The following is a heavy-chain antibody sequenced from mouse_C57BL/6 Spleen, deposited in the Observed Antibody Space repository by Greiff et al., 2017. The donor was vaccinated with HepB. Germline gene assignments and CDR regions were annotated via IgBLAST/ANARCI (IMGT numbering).Heavy chain of an antibody. J-gene: IGHJ1*03. D-gene: IGHD2-5*01. Sequence: VQLQQPGAELVMPGASVKLSCKASGYTFTSYWMHWVKQRPGQGLEWIGEIDPSDSYTNYNQKFKGKSTLTVDKSSSTAYMQLSSLTSEDSAVYYCATYYSNPYWYFDVWGTGTTVTVSS. V-gene: IGHV1-69*01. CDR1: GYTFTSYW. CDR2: IDPSDSYT. CDR3: ATYYSNPYWYFDV.